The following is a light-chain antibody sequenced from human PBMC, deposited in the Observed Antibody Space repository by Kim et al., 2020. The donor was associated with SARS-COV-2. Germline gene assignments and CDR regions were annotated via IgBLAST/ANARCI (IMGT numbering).Light chain of an antibody. CDR3: QVWDVSGSQMI. CDR1: IIERES. CDR2: YDD. V-gene: IGLV3-21*01. J-gene: IGLJ2*01. Sequence: APGTTARIPCGGNIIERESVHWYQQKAGQVPVLIMYYDDNRPSGIPERFSGSTSGNMATLTISKVEAGDEADYHCQVWDVSGSQMIFGGGTKVTVL.